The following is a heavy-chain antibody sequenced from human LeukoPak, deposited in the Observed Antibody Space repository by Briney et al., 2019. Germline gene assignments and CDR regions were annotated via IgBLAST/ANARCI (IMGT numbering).Heavy chain of an antibody. Sequence: GGSLRLSCAASGFTFSSYWMSWVRQAPGKGLEWVANIKQDGSEKYYVDSVEGRFTISRDNAKNSLYLQMNSLRAEDTAVYYCARRRRGRFGELLRLRPFDYWGQGTLVTVSS. CDR2: IKQDGSEK. D-gene: IGHD3-10*01. CDR3: ARRRRGRFGELLRLRPFDY. J-gene: IGHJ4*02. V-gene: IGHV3-7*01. CDR1: GFTFSSYW.